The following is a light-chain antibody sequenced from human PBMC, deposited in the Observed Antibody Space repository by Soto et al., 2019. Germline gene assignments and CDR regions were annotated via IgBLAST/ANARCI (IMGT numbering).Light chain of an antibody. V-gene: IGKV1-39*01. Sequence: DIQMTQSPSSLSASVGDRVTITCRASQSIGTYLHWYQQKPGKAPKLLIYAASNLQSGVPSRFSGSGSGTDFTLTMNSLQPEDFATYYCQQGCSAPWTFGQGTKVEIK. CDR1: QSIGTY. J-gene: IGKJ1*01. CDR3: QQGCSAPWT. CDR2: AAS.